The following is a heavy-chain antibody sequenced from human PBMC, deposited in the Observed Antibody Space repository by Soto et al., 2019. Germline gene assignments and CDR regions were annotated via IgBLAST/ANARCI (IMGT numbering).Heavy chain of an antibody. CDR1: EFSLTTSGVG. CDR2: IYWDDSK. D-gene: IGHD4-17*01. Sequence: QITLKESGPTLVKPTQTLTLTCTFCEFSLTTSGVGVGWIRQPPGKALEWLAVIYWDDSKHYSPSLKSRLTITKDTSKNQVVLTMTNMDPVDTATYYCTHKGYGDYPLDYWGQGTLVTVSS. J-gene: IGHJ4*02. V-gene: IGHV2-5*02. CDR3: THKGYGDYPLDY.